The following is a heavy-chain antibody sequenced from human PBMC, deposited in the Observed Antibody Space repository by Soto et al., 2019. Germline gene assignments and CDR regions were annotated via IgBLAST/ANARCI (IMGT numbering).Heavy chain of an antibody. CDR1: GFIFRNSA. CDR3: AKSGPTNYFEH. V-gene: IGHV3-23*01. Sequence: GGSLRLSCAASGFIFRNSAMSWVRQAPGKGLEWVSTLSDGGRFSYFADSVKGRFSISRDDSMNMVFLQMSRLSAKDTAIYYCAKSGPTNYFEHWGQGSLVTVPQ. CDR2: LSDGGRFS. D-gene: IGHD1-26*01. J-gene: IGHJ4*02.